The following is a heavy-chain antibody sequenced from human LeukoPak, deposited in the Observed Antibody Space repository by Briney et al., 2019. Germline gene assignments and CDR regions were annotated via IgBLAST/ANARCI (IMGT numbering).Heavy chain of an antibody. CDR1: GFTFSSYS. V-gene: IGHV3-21*01. D-gene: IGHD1-26*01. CDR3: ARDKAVGPTLLDY. Sequence: PGGSLRLSCAASGFTFSSYSMNWVRQAPGKGLEWVSSISSSSSYIYYADSVKGRFTISRDNAKNSLYLEMNSLRAKDTAVYYCARDKAVGPTLLDYWGQGTLVTVSS. J-gene: IGHJ4*02. CDR2: ISSSSSYI.